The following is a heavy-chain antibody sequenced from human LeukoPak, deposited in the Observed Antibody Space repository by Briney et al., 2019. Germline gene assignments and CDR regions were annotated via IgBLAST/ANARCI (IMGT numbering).Heavy chain of an antibody. CDR2: IYPGDSDT. J-gene: IGHJ6*02. Sequence: GESLKISCKGSGYSFTSYWIGWVRQMPGKGLEWMGIIYPGDSDTRYSPSFQGQVTISADESISTAYLQWSSLKASDTAMYYCASHGILTGRDYYYGMDVWGQGTTVTVSS. CDR1: GYSFTSYW. D-gene: IGHD3-9*01. V-gene: IGHV5-51*01. CDR3: ASHGILTGRDYYYGMDV.